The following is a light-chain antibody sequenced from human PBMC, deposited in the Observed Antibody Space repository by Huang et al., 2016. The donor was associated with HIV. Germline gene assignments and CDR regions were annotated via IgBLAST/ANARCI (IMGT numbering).Light chain of an antibody. CDR1: KSVSRN. J-gene: IGKJ5*01. V-gene: IGKV3-11*01. Sequence: EIVLTQSPATLSLSPGERATLSCRASKSVSRNLGWYWQKFGQAPRLFIYDAATRATGIPARFSGSGSGTNFTLTISSLEPEDCAVYYCQQRDTFGPGTRLEIK. CDR2: DAA. CDR3: QQRDT.